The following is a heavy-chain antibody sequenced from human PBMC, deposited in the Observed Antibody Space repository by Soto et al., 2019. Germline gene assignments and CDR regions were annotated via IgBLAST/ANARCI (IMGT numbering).Heavy chain of an antibody. CDR2: INHSGST. CDR1: GGSFSGYY. Sequence: SETLSLTCAVYGGSFSGYYWSWIRQPPGKGLEWIGEINHSGSTNYNPSLKSRVTISVDTSKNQFSLKLSSVTAEDTAVYYCARGKRQGRNNWKSNWFDPWGQGTLVTVSS. D-gene: IGHD1-20*01. J-gene: IGHJ5*02. V-gene: IGHV4-34*01. CDR3: ARGKRQGRNNWKSNWFDP.